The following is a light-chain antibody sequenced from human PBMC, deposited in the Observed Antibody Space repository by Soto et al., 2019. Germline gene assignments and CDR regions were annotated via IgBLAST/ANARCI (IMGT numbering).Light chain of an antibody. V-gene: IGLV3-25*03. Sequence: SYELTQPPSVSVSPGQTARITCSGDALSKQYAYWYQQKPGQAPVLVIYKDSERPSGIPERFSGSSSGTTVTLTISGVQAEDEADYYCQSADSSGYVFGTATKVTVL. CDR3: QSADSSGYV. J-gene: IGLJ1*01. CDR2: KDS. CDR1: ALSKQY.